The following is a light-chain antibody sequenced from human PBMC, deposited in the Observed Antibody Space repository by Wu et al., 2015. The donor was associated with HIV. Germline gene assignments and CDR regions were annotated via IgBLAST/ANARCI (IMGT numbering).Light chain of an antibody. J-gene: IGKJ4*01. CDR1: QSVSSN. CDR3: QHYNNWPLT. V-gene: IGKV3-15*01. Sequence: EIVMTQFPATLSVSPGERATLSCRASQSVSSNLAWYQQKPGQAPRLLIYGASTRATGIPARFSGSGSGTEFTLTISSMQSEDFAVYYCQHYNNWPLTFGGGTKVEIK. CDR2: GAS.